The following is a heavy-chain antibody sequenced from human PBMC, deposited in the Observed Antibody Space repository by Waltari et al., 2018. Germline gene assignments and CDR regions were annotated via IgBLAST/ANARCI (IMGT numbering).Heavy chain of an antibody. V-gene: IGHV3-7*01. D-gene: IGHD2-21*01. CDR2: IRQDGNDK. CDR1: GFTFSSSW. J-gene: IGHJ4*02. CDR3: VRGSGWGSGSEW. Sequence: EVHLVESGGDLVQPGGSLRLSCLASGFTFSSSWMSWVRQSPGKGRELVAKIRQDGNDKNHVDSVKGRFTISRDNAKNSLFLQLNSLRVEDTAVYYCVRGSGWGSGSEWWGQGSLVTVSS.